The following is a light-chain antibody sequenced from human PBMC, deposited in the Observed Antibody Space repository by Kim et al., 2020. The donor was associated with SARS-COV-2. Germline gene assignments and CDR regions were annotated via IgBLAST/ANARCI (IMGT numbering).Light chain of an antibody. CDR2: DVS. CDR3: SSYTSSSTRV. J-gene: IGLJ3*02. Sequence: QSALTQPASVSGSPGQSITISCTGTSSDVGAYNYVSWYQQHPDKAPKLMIYDVSNRPSGVSNRFSGSKSGNTASLTISGLQAEDEADYYCSSYTSSSTRVFGGGTQLTVL. V-gene: IGLV2-14*03. CDR1: SSDVGAYNY.